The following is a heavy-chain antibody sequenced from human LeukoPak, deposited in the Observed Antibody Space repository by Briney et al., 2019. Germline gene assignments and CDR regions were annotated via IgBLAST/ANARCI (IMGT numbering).Heavy chain of an antibody. D-gene: IGHD5-18*01. CDR1: GFTFSSYS. J-gene: IGHJ4*02. CDR2: ISSSSSYI. CDR3: ARDHAAMAEAQTDY. V-gene: IGHV3-21*01. Sequence: PGGSLRLSCAASGFTFSSYSMNWVRQAPGKGLEWVSSISSSSSYIYYADSVKGRFTISRDNAKNSLYLQMNSLRAEDTAVYYCARDHAAMAEAQTDYWGQGTLVTVSS.